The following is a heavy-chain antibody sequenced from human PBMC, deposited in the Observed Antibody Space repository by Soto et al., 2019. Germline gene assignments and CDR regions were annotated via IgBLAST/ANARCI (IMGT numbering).Heavy chain of an antibody. CDR3: ARLCRSRTVNHPVDC. D-gene: IGHD2-2*01. Sequence: VQLVQSGAEVKKPGASVKVSCKASGYTFTSYDINWVRKATGQGLEWMGWMNPNSGNTGYAQKFQRRITIARNTSISTADIVLSSMRSEYTAVYYCARLCRSRTVNHPVDCCGQVTLVTVSS. J-gene: IGHJ4*02. V-gene: IGHV1-8*01. CDR2: MNPNSGNT. CDR1: GYTFTSYD.